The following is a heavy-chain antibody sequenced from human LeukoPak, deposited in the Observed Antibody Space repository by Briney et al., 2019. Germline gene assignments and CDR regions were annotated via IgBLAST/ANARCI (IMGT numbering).Heavy chain of an antibody. CDR1: GYTFTGYY. Sequence: GASVKVSCKASGYTFTGYYMHWARQAPGQGLEWMGGINRNSGGTNYAQKFQGRVTMTRDTSISTAYMELSRLRSDDTAVYYCAIHSGSYYGYYFDYWGQGTLVTVSS. CDR3: AIHSGSYYGYYFDY. J-gene: IGHJ4*02. V-gene: IGHV1-2*02. D-gene: IGHD1-26*01. CDR2: INRNSGGT.